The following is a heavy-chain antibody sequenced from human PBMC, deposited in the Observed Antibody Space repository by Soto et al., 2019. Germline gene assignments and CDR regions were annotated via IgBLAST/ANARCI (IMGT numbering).Heavy chain of an antibody. CDR2: INPNSGGT. CDR3: ARGARGLLAEAGNKNWYRNNWFDP. J-gene: IGHJ5*02. D-gene: IGHD6-13*01. Sequence: ASVKVSCKASGYTFTSYDINWVRQATGQGLEWMGWINPNSGGTNYAQKFQGWVTMTRDTSISTAYMELSRLRSDDTAVYYCARGARGLLAEAGNKNWYRNNWFDPWGQGTLVTVSS. V-gene: IGHV1-2*04. CDR1: GYTFTSYD.